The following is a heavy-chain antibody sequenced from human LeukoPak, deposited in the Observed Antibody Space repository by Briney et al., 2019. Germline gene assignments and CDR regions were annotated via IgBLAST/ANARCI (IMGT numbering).Heavy chain of an antibody. CDR1: GYTFTSYG. D-gene: IGHD2-15*01. CDR3: ARGSPLYCSGGSCYAF. V-gene: IGHV1-18*01. CDR2: ISAYNGNT. J-gene: IGHJ4*02. Sequence: ASVKVSCKASGYTFTSYGISWVRQAPGQGLEWMGWISAYNGNTNYAQKPQGRVTMTTDTSTSTAYMELRSLRSDDTAVYYCARGSPLYCSGGSCYAFWGQGTLATVSS.